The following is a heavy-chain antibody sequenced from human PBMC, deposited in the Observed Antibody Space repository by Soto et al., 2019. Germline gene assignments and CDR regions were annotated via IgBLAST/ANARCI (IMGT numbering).Heavy chain of an antibody. CDR1: GITLTYAW. CDR3: TTGFY. V-gene: IGHV3-15*01. CDR2: MKSKRDGGTT. Sequence: PGGSLRLSCTASGITLTYAWMSWVRHVPGKGLNWVGRMKSKRDGGTTDYGSSFEGRFTISRDDSKSTVFLQMNGLKGDDTAVYYCTTGFYWGQGTRVTFSS. J-gene: IGHJ4*01.